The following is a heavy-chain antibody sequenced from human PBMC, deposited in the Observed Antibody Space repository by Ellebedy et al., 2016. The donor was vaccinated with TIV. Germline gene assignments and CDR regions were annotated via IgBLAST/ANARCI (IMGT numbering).Heavy chain of an antibody. Sequence: GGSLRLXXTGSGFTFGDYAMSWFRQAPGKGLEWVGFIRSKASGGPAEYAASVKGRFTISRDDSKSIAYLQMNSLKTEDTAVYYCARPPPSLYSSGWYSDYWGQGTLVTVSS. J-gene: IGHJ4*02. V-gene: IGHV3-49*03. D-gene: IGHD6-19*01. CDR2: IRSKASGGPA. CDR1: GFTFGDYA. CDR3: ARPPPSLYSSGWYSDY.